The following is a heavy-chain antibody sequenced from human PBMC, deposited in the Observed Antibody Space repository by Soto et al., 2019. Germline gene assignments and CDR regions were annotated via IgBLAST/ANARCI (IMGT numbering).Heavy chain of an antibody. D-gene: IGHD6-6*01. CDR3: ARDFPPIAARPPSYYYGMDV. Sequence: LSLTCTVSGGSISSGDYYWSWIRQPPGKGLEWIGYIYYSGSTYYNPSLKSRVTISVDTSKNQFSLKLSSVTAADTAVYYCARDFPPIAARPPSYYYGMDVWGQGTTVTVSS. CDR2: IYYSGST. V-gene: IGHV4-30-4*01. CDR1: GGSISSGDYY. J-gene: IGHJ6*02.